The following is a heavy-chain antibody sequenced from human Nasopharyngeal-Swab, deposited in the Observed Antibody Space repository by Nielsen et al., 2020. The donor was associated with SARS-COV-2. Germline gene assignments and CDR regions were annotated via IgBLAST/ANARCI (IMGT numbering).Heavy chain of an antibody. V-gene: IGHV3-11*05. CDR3: ARGSIRGIIISDFDY. CDR1: GFTFSDYY. J-gene: IGHJ4*02. CDR2: ISSSSSYT. Sequence: SCAASGFTFSDYYMSWIRQAPGKGLEWVSYISSSSSYTNYADSVKGRFTISRDNAKNSLYLQMNSLRADDTAVYYCARGSIRGIIISDFDYWGQGTLVTVSS. D-gene: IGHD3-10*01.